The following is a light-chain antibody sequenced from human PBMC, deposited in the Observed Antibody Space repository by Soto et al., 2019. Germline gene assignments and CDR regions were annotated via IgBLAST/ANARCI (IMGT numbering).Light chain of an antibody. V-gene: IGKV3-11*01. CDR3: QQRYNWPPCT. J-gene: IGKJ2*02. CDR2: EAS. CDR1: QSIRNS. Sequence: EVVLTQSPATLSLSPGERATLSCRASQSIRNSLAWYQQKPGQAPRLLIYEASNRATGIPARFSGTGSGTDFTLTISSLEPEDFAVYYCQQRYNWPPCTFGQGTKLEIK.